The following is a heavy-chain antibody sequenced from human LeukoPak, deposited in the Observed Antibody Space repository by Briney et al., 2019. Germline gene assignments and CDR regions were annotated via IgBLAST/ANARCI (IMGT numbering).Heavy chain of an antibody. CDR2: ISSSSSYI. CDR3: ASPGYCSSTSCYALDY. Sequence: GGSLRLSCAASGFTFSTYSMNWVRQAPGKGLEWVSSISSSSSYIYYADSVKGRFTISRDNAKNSLYLQMNSLRAEDTAVYYCASPGYCSSTSCYALDYWGQGTLVTVSS. D-gene: IGHD2-2*01. CDR1: GFTFSTYS. J-gene: IGHJ4*02. V-gene: IGHV3-21*01.